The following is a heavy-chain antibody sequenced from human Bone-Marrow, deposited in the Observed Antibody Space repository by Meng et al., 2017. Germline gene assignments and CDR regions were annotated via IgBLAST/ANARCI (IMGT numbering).Heavy chain of an antibody. D-gene: IGHD6-13*01. V-gene: IGHV3-74*01. CDR1: GFKLSSYW. J-gene: IGHJ4*02. CDR2: INIDGSST. Sequence: EVQVVESGGGLVLPCGSLRLSCVASGFKLSSYWMHWVRQAPGKGLVWVSRINIDGSSTIYADSVEGRFTISRDNAKNTLYLQMNSLRVDDTAVYYCAQLGTTDYWGQGALVTVSS. CDR3: AQLGTTDY.